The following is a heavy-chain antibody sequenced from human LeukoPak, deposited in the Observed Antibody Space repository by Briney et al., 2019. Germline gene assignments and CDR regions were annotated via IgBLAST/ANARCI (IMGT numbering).Heavy chain of an antibody. CDR3: ARHGTAAGTLEDY. CDR2: IKEDGSEK. D-gene: IGHD6-13*01. J-gene: IGHJ4*02. CDR1: GFSFTTDW. Sequence: GGSLRLSCAASGFSFTTDWMSWVRQAPGKGLEWVANIKEDGSEKYYVDSMKGRFTISRDNAKNSLSLQMNTLRAEDTAVYYCARHGTAAGTLEDYWGQGTLVTVSS. V-gene: IGHV3-7*01.